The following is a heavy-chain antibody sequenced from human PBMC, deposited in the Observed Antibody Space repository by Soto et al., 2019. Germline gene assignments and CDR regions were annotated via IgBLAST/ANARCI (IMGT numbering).Heavy chain of an antibody. CDR1: GFTFSTYA. CDR3: AKHGCNTIFLRVIITDY. J-gene: IGHJ4*02. Sequence: EVQLLESGGGLVQPGGSLRLSCTASGFTFSTYAMSWARQAPGNGLEWVSSISGSGDTTCHADSVKGRFTISRDNPKNTLYLQMNSLRAEDTALYYFAKHGCNTIFLRVIITDYWGQGTLVTVSS. D-gene: IGHD3-9*01. V-gene: IGHV3-23*01. CDR2: ISGSGDTT.